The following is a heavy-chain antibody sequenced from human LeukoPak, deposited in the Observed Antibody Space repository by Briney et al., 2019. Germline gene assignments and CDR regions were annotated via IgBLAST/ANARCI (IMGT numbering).Heavy chain of an antibody. J-gene: IGHJ4*02. Sequence: SETLSLTSAVYVDSFSALYWIWIRQPPGNGLEWRGEINHSGSTNDNPSLKSRGTISADTSKNQCSLRLSSVTAADTAVYYCPRGPLGYCSSSSCHGPDYWGQGTLVTVSS. CDR2: INHSGST. D-gene: IGHD2-2*01. CDR3: PRGPLGYCSSSSCHGPDY. CDR1: VDSFSALY. V-gene: IGHV4-34*01.